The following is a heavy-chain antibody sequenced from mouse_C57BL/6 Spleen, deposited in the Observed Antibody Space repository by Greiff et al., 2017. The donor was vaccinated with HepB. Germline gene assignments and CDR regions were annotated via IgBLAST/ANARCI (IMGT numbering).Heavy chain of an antibody. Sequence: QVQLKQPGAELVRPGSSVKLSCKASGYTFTSYWMHWVKQRPIQGLEWIGNIDPSDSETNYNQKFKDKATLTVDKSSSTAYMQLSSLTSEDSAVYYWARWGSYYFDYWGQVTTLTVSS. V-gene: IGHV1-52*01. CDR1: GYTFTSYW. CDR2: IDPSDSET. J-gene: IGHJ2*01. CDR3: ARWGSYYFDY.